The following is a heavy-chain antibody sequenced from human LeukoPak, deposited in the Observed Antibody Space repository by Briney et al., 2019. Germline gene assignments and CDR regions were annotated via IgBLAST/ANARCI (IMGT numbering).Heavy chain of an antibody. CDR2: IYYSGST. CDR3: ARVTGYMTEDYFDY. Sequence: SETLSLTCTVSGVSINSYYWSWLRQPPGKGLEGIGYIYYSGSTNYNPSLKSRVTISVDTSKNQFSLRLSSVTAADTAVYYCARVTGYMTEDYFDYWGQGTLITVSS. J-gene: IGHJ4*02. CDR1: GVSINSYY. V-gene: IGHV4-59*01. D-gene: IGHD6-13*01.